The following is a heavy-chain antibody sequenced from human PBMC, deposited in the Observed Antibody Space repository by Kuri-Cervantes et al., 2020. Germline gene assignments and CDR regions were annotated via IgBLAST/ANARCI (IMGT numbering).Heavy chain of an antibody. Sequence: ESLKISCTVSGGSISSYYWSWIRQPPGKGLEWIGSIYHSGSTYYNPSLKSRVTISVDTSKNQFSLKLSSVTAADTAVYYCARGAIGYCSSTSCYRGRSSSKNWFDPWGQGTLVTVSS. V-gene: IGHV4-59*05. CDR1: GGSISSYY. D-gene: IGHD2-2*01. CDR3: ARGAIGYCSSTSCYRGRSSSKNWFDP. CDR2: IYHSGST. J-gene: IGHJ5*02.